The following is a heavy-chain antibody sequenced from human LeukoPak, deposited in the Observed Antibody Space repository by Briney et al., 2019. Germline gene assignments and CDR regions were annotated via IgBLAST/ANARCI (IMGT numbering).Heavy chain of an antibody. Sequence: SETLSLTCTVSGDSIRSYYWNWIRQSAGKGLDWIGRIYPSGGTAQYNPSLRSRVTMSLDTSTNHFSLNLTSVTAADTAVYYCARDPSAFAGYLDSWGQGILATVSS. CDR2: IYPSGGT. CDR3: ARDPSAFAGYLDS. V-gene: IGHV4-4*07. CDR1: GDSIRSYY. D-gene: IGHD6-13*01. J-gene: IGHJ4*02.